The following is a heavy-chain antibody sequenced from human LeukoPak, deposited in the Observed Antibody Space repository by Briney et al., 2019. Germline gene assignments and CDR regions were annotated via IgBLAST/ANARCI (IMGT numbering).Heavy chain of an antibody. Sequence: GASVKVSCKASGYTFTDYYMHWVRQAPGQGPEWMGWINPNSGGTNYAQKFQGRVTMTRDTSISTAYMELSRLRSDDTAVYYCASGDHYYDSSGYYRGDAFDIWGQGTMVTVSS. V-gene: IGHV1-2*02. CDR2: INPNSGGT. J-gene: IGHJ3*02. D-gene: IGHD3-22*01. CDR1: GYTFTDYY. CDR3: ASGDHYYDSSGYYRGDAFDI.